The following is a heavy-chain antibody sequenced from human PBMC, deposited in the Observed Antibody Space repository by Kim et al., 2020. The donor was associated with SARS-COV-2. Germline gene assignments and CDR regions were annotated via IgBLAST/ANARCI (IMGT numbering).Heavy chain of an antibody. D-gene: IGHD3-3*01. CDR1: GFTFSSYA. J-gene: IGHJ3*02. CDR3: AKNPGWRVLRFLEWLLFLEVVAFDI. CDR2: IWYDGSNK. V-gene: IGHV3-33*06. Sequence: GGSLRLSCAASGFTFSSYAMHWVRQAPGKGLEWVAVIWYDGSNKYYADSVKGRFTISRDNSKNTLYLQMNSLRAEDTAVYYCAKNPGWRVLRFLEWLLFLEVVAFDIWGQGTMVTVSS.